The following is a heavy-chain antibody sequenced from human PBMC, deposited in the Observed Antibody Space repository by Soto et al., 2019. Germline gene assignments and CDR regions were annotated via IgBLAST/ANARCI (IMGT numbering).Heavy chain of an antibody. CDR1: VFTFSSYW. J-gene: IGHJ4*02. D-gene: IGHD3-10*01. CDR3: ARGSGDLYY. Sequence: WWSLRLSCSASVFTFSSYWMSWVRQAPGKGLEWVANIKQDGSEKYYVDSVKGRFTISRDNAKNSLYLQMNSLRAEDTTVYYCARGSGDLYYWGQGTLVTVSS. V-gene: IGHV3-7*03. CDR2: IKQDGSEK.